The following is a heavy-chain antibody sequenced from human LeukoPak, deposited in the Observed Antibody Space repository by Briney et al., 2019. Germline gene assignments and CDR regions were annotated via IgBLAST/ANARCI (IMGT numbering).Heavy chain of an antibody. CDR2: TNSDGSLT. CDR3: ARDGNEAAAGTCYFDN. V-gene: IGHV3-74*01. CDR1: GFTFSTYW. Sequence: PAGSLTLSSPPSGFTFSTYWMHWVRHAQGKGLVWVSCTNSDGSLTSYEDSVKGRFTISRDNAKNTLYLQMNSLRAEDTAVYYCARDGNEAAAGTCYFDNWGQGTLVTVSS. J-gene: IGHJ4*02. D-gene: IGHD6-13*01.